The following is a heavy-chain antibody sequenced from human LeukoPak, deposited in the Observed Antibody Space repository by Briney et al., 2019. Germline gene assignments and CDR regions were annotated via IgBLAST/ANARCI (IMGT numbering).Heavy chain of an antibody. V-gene: IGHV3-53*01. J-gene: IGHJ1*01. Sequence: GGSLRLSCAASGFTVTTYYMSWVRQAPGQGLEWLSVIYSGGSTYYADSVKGRFTISRDNSKNTLYLQMNSLRAEDTAVYYCARGTVGATGNFQHWGQGTLVTVSS. CDR2: IYSGGST. D-gene: IGHD1-26*01. CDR3: ARGTVGATGNFQH. CDR1: GFTVTTYY.